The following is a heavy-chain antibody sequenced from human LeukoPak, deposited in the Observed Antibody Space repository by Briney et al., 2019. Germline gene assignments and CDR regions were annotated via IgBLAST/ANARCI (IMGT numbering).Heavy chain of an antibody. CDR3: ARDLTTIVGAST. J-gene: IGHJ5*02. CDR1: GGSICSGDYY. CDR2: IYYSGST. D-gene: IGHD1-26*01. Sequence: PSQTLSLTCTVSGGSICSGDYYWSWIRQPPGKGLEWIGYIYYSGSTYYNPSLKSRVTISVDTSKNQFSLKLSSVTAADTAVYYCARDLTTIVGASTWGQGTLVTVSS. V-gene: IGHV4-30-4*08.